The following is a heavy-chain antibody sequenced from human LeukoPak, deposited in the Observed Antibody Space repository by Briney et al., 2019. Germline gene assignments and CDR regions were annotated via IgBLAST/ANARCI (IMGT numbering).Heavy chain of an antibody. D-gene: IGHD1-1*01. J-gene: IGHJ4*02. CDR2: INQDGSKK. CDR3: ARGPNDANAGYFDY. V-gene: IGHV3-7*01. CDR1: GFTFSNYW. Sequence: PGGSLRLSCAASGFTFSNYWMNWVRQAPGKGLEWVANINQDGSKKYCVDSVRGRFTISRDNAKNSLSLQMNSLRAEDTAFYYCARGPNDANAGYFDYWGQGSLVTVSS.